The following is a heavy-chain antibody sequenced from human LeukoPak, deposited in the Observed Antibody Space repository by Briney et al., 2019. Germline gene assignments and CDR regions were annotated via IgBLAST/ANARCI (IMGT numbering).Heavy chain of an antibody. J-gene: IGHJ5*02. Sequence: SETLSLTCAVSGGSISSSNWWSWVRQPPGKGLEWIGEIYHSGSFNYNPSLQSRVTISLDKSQNQFSLRLTSVTAADTAVYYCVRVLAGGFDPWGQGTLVTVSS. CDR2: IYHSGSF. V-gene: IGHV4-4*02. D-gene: IGHD2-8*02. CDR3: VRVLAGGFDP. CDR1: GGSISSSNW.